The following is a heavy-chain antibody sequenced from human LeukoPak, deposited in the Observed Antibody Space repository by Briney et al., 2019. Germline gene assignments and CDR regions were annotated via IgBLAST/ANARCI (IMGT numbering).Heavy chain of an antibody. V-gene: IGHV1-18*01. CDR2: ISPYNANT. D-gene: IGHD2-2*01. CDR1: GYTFTTYG. CDR3: ARDLGYHLLTNYYYYGMDA. J-gene: IGHJ6*02. Sequence: ASVKVSCKTSGYTFTTYGISWVRQAPGQGLEWMGWISPYNANTNYAQKLQGRVTMTTDTSTSTAYMELRSLRSDDTAVYYCARDLGYHLLTNYYYYGMDAWGQGTTVTVSS.